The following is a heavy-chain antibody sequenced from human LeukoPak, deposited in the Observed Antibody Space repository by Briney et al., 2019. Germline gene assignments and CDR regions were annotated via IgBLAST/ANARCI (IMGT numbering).Heavy chain of an antibody. V-gene: IGHV4-34*01. CDR3: ARGRGLYSYGPRAFDI. CDR1: GGSFSGYY. CDR2: INHSGST. J-gene: IGHJ3*02. D-gene: IGHD5-18*01. Sequence: PSETLSLTCAVYGGSFSGYYWSWIRQPPGKGLEWIGEINHSGSTNYNPSLKSRVTRSVDTSKNQFSLKLSSVTAADTAVYYCARGRGLYSYGPRAFDIWGQGTMVTVSS.